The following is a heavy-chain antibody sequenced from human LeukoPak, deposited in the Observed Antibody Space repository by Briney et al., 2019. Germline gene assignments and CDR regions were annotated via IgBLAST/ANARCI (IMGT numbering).Heavy chain of an antibody. CDR3: ARDAGGYYDSSGYYYSQNAFDI. V-gene: IGHV3-23*01. J-gene: IGHJ3*02. CDR1: GFTFSSYG. CDR2: ISGSGGST. D-gene: IGHD3-22*01. Sequence: GGSLRLSCAASGFTFSSYGMSWVRQAPGKGLEWVSAISGSGGSTYYADSVKGRFTISRDNAKNSLYLQMNSLRAEDTAVYYCARDAGGYYDSSGYYYSQNAFDIWGQGTMVTVSS.